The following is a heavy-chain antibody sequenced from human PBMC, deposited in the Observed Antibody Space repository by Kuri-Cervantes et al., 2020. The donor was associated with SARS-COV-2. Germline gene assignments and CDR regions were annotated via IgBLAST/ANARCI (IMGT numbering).Heavy chain of an antibody. CDR2: INHSGSV. V-gene: IGHV4-34*01. J-gene: IGHJ4*02. D-gene: IGHD1-26*01. CDR3: ARGAKVGASPFDY. Sequence: EALKLSCAVYGESFSDYYRTWIRQPPGKGLEWIGEINHSGSVNYNPSLKGRVTISVDTSKNQFSLKLSSVTAADTAVYYCARGAKVGASPFDYWGQGTLVTVSS. CDR1: GESFSDYY.